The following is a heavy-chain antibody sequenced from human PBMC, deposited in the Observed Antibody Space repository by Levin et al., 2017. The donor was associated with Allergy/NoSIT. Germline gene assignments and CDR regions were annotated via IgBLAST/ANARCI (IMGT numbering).Heavy chain of an antibody. D-gene: IGHD3-10*01. CDR3: ASRGSFDH. Sequence: GESLKISCAASGLSFSDYGMHWVRQAPDSGLEWVALITSDGNNKFYADSVKGRFVLSRDNSKKILYLQLNSLRPEDTAVYYCASRGSFDHWGQGTLVTVSS. J-gene: IGHJ4*02. CDR2: ITSDGNNK. CDR1: GLSFSDYG. V-gene: IGHV3-30*03.